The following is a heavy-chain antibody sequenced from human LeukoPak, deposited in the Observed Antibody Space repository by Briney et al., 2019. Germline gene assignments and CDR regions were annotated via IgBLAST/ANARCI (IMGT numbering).Heavy chain of an antibody. CDR2: ISSSTSYI. Sequence: GGSLRLSCAASGFTFSSYRMNWVRQTPGKGLEWVSSISSSTSYIYYADSVKGRFTIFRDNAKNSLYLQMNSLRVEDTAVYYCARGADDYGDYENAFDIWGQGTMVTVSS. V-gene: IGHV3-21*01. CDR3: ARGADDYGDYENAFDI. CDR1: GFTFSSYR. D-gene: IGHD4-17*01. J-gene: IGHJ3*02.